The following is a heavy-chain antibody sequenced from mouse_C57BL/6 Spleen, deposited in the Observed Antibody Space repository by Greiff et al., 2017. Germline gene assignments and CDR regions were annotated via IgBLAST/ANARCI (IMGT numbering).Heavy chain of an antibody. CDR1: GFTFSDAW. Sequence: EVMLVESGGGLVQPGGSMKLSCAASGFTFSDAWMDWVRQSPEKGLEWVAEIRNKANNHATYYAESVKGRFTISRDDSKSSVYLQMNSLRAEDTGIYCCTRSDGSSYAMDYWGQGTSVTVSS. V-gene: IGHV6-6*01. D-gene: IGHD1-1*01. CDR3: TRSDGSSYAMDY. J-gene: IGHJ4*01. CDR2: IRNKANNHAT.